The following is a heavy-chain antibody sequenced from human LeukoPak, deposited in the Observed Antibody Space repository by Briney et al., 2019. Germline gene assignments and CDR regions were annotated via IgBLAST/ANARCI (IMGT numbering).Heavy chain of an antibody. CDR1: GYTFTGYY. D-gene: IGHD6-6*01. J-gene: IGHJ5*02. CDR2: INPNSGGT. Sequence: ASVKVSCKASGYTFTGYYMHWVRQAPGQGLEWMGWINPNSGGTNYAQKFQGRVTMTRDTSISTAYMELSRLRSDDTAVYYCAGADVGQLASGGGFWFDPWGQGTLVTVSS. CDR3: AGADVGQLASGGGFWFDP. V-gene: IGHV1-2*02.